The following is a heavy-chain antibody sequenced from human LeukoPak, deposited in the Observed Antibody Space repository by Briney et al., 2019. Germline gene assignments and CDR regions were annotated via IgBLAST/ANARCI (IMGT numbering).Heavy chain of an antibody. CDR2: IYHSGSI. CDR3: ARDLLSDYGDYGWFDP. J-gene: IGHJ5*02. D-gene: IGHD4-17*01. Sequence: SETLSLTCTVSGYSISSGYYWGWIRQPPGKGLEWIGSIYHSGSIYYNPSLKSRVTISVDTSKNQFSLKLSSVTAADTAVYYCARDLLSDYGDYGWFDPWGQGTLVTVSS. V-gene: IGHV4-38-2*02. CDR1: GYSISSGYY.